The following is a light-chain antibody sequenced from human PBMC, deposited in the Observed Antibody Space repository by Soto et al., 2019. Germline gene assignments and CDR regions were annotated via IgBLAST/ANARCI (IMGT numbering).Light chain of an antibody. CDR1: QSVSSY. V-gene: IGKV3-11*01. CDR2: DAS. Sequence: EIVLTQSRATLSLSPGERATLSCRASQSVSSYLAWYQQTPGQAPRLLIYDASNSATGIPARSSGSRSGTAFTLTISSLVPEDFAVYYCQERSNWPPLTFGGGTKVEIK. CDR3: QERSNWPPLT. J-gene: IGKJ4*01.